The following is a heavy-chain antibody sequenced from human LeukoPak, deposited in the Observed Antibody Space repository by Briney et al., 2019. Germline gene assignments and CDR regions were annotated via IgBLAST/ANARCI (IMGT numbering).Heavy chain of an antibody. V-gene: IGHV1-18*01. CDR2: ISGNNGYT. CDR3: ARGNGDFIY. Sequence: VASVKVSCKTSGYTFTSYGISWVRQAPGQGLEWMGWISGNNGYTKYAQKLQGRVTMTTDTSTSTAYMELRSLRSEDTAAYYCARGNGDFIYWGQGTLVTVSS. J-gene: IGHJ4*02. CDR1: GYTFTSYG. D-gene: IGHD4-17*01.